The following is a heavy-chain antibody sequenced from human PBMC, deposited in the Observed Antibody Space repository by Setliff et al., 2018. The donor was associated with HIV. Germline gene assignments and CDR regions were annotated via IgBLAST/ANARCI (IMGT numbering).Heavy chain of an antibody. CDR2: VSYDGSNK. D-gene: IGHD3-10*01. CDR1: GFTFNSYG. CDR3: ARLRLYNSALDY. Sequence: GGSLRLSCAASGFTFNSYGMYWVRQAPGKGLEWVAIVSYDGSNKYYADSVNGRFTLSRDNSENSLYLQIDSLRPEDTAVYYCARLRLYNSALDYWGQGTLVTVSS. V-gene: IGHV3-30*03. J-gene: IGHJ4*02.